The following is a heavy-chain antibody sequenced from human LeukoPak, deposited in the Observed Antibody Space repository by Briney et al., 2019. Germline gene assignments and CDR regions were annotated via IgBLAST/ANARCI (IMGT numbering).Heavy chain of an antibody. Sequence: PSETLSLTCTVSGGSISSSSYYWGWIRQPPGKGLEWIGSIYYSGSTYYNPSLKSRVTISVDTSKNQFSLKLSSVTAADTAVYYCATDYGDYGYFQHWGQGTLVTVSS. D-gene: IGHD4-17*01. CDR3: ATDYGDYGYFQH. CDR1: GGSISSSSYY. CDR2: IYYSGST. V-gene: IGHV4-39*07. J-gene: IGHJ1*01.